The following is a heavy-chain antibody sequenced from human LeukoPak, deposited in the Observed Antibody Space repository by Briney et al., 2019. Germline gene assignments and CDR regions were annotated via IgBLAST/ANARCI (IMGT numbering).Heavy chain of an antibody. CDR1: GYTFTSYY. J-gene: IGHJ4*02. Sequence: ASEKVSCKASGYTFTSYYMHWVRQAPGQGLEWVGIINPSGDPTTYAQKFQGRVTMTTDTSTSAAYMELRSLRSDDTAVYYCARALYHTFDYWGQGTLVTVSS. CDR2: INPSGDPT. V-gene: IGHV1-46*01. D-gene: IGHD2-2*01. CDR3: ARALYHTFDY.